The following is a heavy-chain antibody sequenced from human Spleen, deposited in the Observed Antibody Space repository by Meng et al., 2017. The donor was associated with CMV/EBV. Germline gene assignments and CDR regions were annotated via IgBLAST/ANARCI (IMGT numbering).Heavy chain of an antibody. V-gene: IGHV3-7*01. CDR1: GFTFSDYA. CDR3: ARGSTNWELPAYFDY. Sequence: GGSLRLSCAVSGFTFSDYAMHWVRQAPGKGLEWVANIKQDGSEKYYVDSVKGRFTISRDNAKKSLYLQMNSLRAEDTAIYYCARGSTNWELPAYFDYWGQGTLVTVSS. J-gene: IGHJ4*02. D-gene: IGHD3-10*01. CDR2: IKQDGSEK.